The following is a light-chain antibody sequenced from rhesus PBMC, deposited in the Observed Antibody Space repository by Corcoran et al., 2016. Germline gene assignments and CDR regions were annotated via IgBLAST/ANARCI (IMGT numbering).Light chain of an antibody. CDR3: QQYYNNPFT. J-gene: IGKJ3*01. V-gene: IGKV1-25*02. Sequence: DIQMTQSPSALSASVGHRVTISCRASQNLYSNLAWYQQKPGKAPKLLIYAASSLQTGIPSRFSGSGSGTDFTLTISSLQPKDSAAYYCQQYYNNPFTFGPGTKLNIK. CDR2: AAS. CDR1: QNLYSN.